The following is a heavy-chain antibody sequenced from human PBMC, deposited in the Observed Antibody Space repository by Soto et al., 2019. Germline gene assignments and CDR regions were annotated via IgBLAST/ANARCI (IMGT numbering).Heavy chain of an antibody. J-gene: IGHJ4*02. V-gene: IGHV3-30-3*01. CDR3: ASSSASDIVVVVAATELDY. D-gene: IGHD2-15*01. CDR2: ISNDGTSK. Sequence: GGSLRLSCAASGLAFGTYAMHWVRQAPGKGLEWVSVISNDGTSKYYADSVKGRFTISRDNSKSTLYLQMNGLRIEDTAVYYCASSSASDIVVVVAATELDYWGQGTLVTVSS. CDR1: GLAFGTYA.